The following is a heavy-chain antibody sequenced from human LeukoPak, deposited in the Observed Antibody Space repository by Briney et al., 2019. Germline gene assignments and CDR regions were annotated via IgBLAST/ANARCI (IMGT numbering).Heavy chain of an antibody. CDR2: IYHNGNT. D-gene: IGHD5-18*01. Sequence: RTSETLSLTCAVSGYSISSGYYWGWIRQPPRKGLEWIGSIYHNGNTYYNPPLKSRVTISVDTSKNEFSLKLSSVTAADTAVYYCARVAAMALLSPFDYWGQGTLVTVSS. V-gene: IGHV4-38-2*01. CDR3: ARVAAMALLSPFDY. CDR1: GYSISSGYY. J-gene: IGHJ4*02.